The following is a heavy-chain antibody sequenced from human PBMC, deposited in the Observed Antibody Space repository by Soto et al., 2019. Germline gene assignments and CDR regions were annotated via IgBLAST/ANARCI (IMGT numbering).Heavy chain of an antibody. V-gene: IGHV1-24*01. CDR2: FDPDEAET. J-gene: IGHJ5*02. CDR3: TTYHGDYNFDH. CDR1: GYTLNEVA. Sequence: GASVKVSCKVSGYTLNEVAMHWVRQAPGKGLEWLGGFDPDEAETIYAQQFQGRVTMTEDTSTDTVYMELSSLRSEDTALYFCTTYHGDYNFDHWG. D-gene: IGHD4-17*01.